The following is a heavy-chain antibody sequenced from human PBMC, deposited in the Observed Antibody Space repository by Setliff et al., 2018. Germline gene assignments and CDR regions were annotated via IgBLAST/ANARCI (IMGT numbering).Heavy chain of an antibody. CDR3: ARDEIRPITPDY. V-gene: IGHV1-69*05. D-gene: IGHD1-20*01. CDR1: GGTFSNYG. CDR2: TIPLFGTT. J-gene: IGHJ4*02. Sequence: SVKVSCKASGGTFSNYGVSWVRQAPGQGLEWMGGTIPLFGTTDYAQKFHGRVTIITDESTSTAYMELSSLTSDDTAVYYCARDEIRPITPDYWGQGILVTVSS.